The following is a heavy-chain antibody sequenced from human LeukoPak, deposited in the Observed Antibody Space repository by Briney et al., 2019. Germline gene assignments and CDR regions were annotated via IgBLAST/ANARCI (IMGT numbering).Heavy chain of an antibody. D-gene: IGHD2-15*01. CDR3: AKEIDTLGTNAFDI. Sequence: GGSLRLSCAASGFTFDDYPMHWVRQAPGKGLEWVSLISEDGVKTYYADSVRGRFTISRDNSDNFLYLQMNSLRTEDTALYYCAKEIDTLGTNAFDIWGQGTMVTVSS. J-gene: IGHJ3*02. CDR1: GFTFDDYP. CDR2: ISEDGVKT. V-gene: IGHV3-43*02.